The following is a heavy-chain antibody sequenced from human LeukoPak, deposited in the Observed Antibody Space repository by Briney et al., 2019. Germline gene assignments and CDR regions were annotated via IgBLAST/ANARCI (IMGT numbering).Heavy chain of an antibody. D-gene: IGHD2-2*02. V-gene: IGHV3-11*06. J-gene: IGHJ5*02. CDR1: GFTFSDYY. Sequence: GGSLRLSCAASGFTFSDYYMSWIRQAPGKGLEWVSYISSSSSYTNYADSVKGRFTISRDNAKNSLYLQMNSLRAEDTAVYYYARDLRYCSSTSCYKGWFDPWGQGTLVTVSS. CDR2: ISSSSSYT. CDR3: ARDLRYCSSTSCYKGWFDP.